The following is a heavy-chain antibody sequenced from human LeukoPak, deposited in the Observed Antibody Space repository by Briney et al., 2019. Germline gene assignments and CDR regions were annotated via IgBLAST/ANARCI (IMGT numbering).Heavy chain of an antibody. CDR1: GFTFSSYA. D-gene: IGHD2-2*01. J-gene: IGHJ4*02. CDR3: AKQGYTTSWLYFDS. Sequence: GGSLRLSCAASGFTFSSYAMSWVRQAPGKGLEWVSVIGGSDGRTYYADSVKGRFTISRDNSKNTLYLHMNILRAEDTAVYYCAKQGYTTSWLYFDSWGQGTLVTVSS. V-gene: IGHV3-23*01. CDR2: IGGSDGRT.